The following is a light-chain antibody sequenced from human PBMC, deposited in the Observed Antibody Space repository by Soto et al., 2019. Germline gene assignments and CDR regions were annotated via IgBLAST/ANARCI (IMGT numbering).Light chain of an antibody. Sequence: EVVLTQSPGTLSLSPGETATLSCRASQTVNSYLAWYQHKPGQSPRLLIYDASIRATGIPARFSGSGSGTDFTLTISSLEPEDFAVYYCQQRSNWITFGGGTKVEIK. CDR2: DAS. V-gene: IGKV3-11*01. J-gene: IGKJ4*01. CDR3: QQRSNWIT. CDR1: QTVNSY.